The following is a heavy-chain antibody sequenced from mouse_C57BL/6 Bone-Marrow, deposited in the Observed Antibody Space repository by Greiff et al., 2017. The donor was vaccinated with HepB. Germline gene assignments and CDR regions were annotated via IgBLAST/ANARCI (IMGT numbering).Heavy chain of an antibody. D-gene: IGHD2-5*01. CDR1: GFTFSDAW. J-gene: IGHJ1*03. V-gene: IGHV6-6*01. Sequence: EVKVVESGGGLVQPGGSMKLSCAASGFTFSDAWMDWVRQSPEKGLEWVAEIRNKANNHATYYAESVKGRFTISRDDSKSSVYLQMNSLRAEDTGIYYCTLAYYSNYVWYFDVWGTGTTVTVSS. CDR2: IRNKANNHAT. CDR3: TLAYYSNYVWYFDV.